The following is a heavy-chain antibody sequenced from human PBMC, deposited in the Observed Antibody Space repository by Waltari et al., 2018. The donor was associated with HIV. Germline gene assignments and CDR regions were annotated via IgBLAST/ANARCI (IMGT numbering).Heavy chain of an antibody. J-gene: IGHJ6*02. D-gene: IGHD1-26*01. V-gene: IGHV3-9*01. Sequence: EVQLVGSGGGLVQPGRSLRLSCAASGFTFDDYAMHWGRQAPGNGRGWVSGIRWNSGSIGYADSVKGRFTYSRDNAKNSLYLQMNSLRAENKALYYCAQDREQYYYYGMDVWGQGTTVTVSS. CDR3: AQDREQYYYYGMDV. CDR2: IRWNSGSI. CDR1: GFTFDDYA.